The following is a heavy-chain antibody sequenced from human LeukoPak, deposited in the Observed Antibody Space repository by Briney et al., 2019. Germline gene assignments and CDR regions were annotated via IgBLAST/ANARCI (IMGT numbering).Heavy chain of an antibody. Sequence: ASVTVSFTTSGYSFTTSYIHWVRQAPGHGLEWMGIINPSDRSTNYAQKFQGRVTMTRDTSTSTVYMGLSSLGSDDTAEYYCARGESLSPFDYWGQGTLVTVSS. CDR3: ARGESLSPFDY. J-gene: IGHJ4*02. CDR1: GYSFTTSY. CDR2: INPSDRST. V-gene: IGHV1-46*01.